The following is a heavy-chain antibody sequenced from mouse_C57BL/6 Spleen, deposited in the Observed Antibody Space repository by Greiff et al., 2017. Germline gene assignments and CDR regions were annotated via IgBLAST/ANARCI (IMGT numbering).Heavy chain of an antibody. V-gene: IGHV1-9*01. J-gene: IGHJ2*01. CDR3: ARLGIYYDSYYFDY. D-gene: IGHD2-4*01. CDR2: ILPGSGST. CDR1: GYTFTGYW. Sequence: VKLQQSGAELMKPGASVKLSCKATGYTFTGYWVEWVKQRPGHGLEWIGEILPGSGSTNYNEKFKGKATFTADTSSNTAYMQLSSLTTEDSAIYYCARLGIYYDSYYFDYWGQGTTLTVSS.